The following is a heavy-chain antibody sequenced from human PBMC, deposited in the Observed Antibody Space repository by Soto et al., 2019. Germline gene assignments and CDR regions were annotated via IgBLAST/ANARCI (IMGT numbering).Heavy chain of an antibody. D-gene: IGHD3-10*01. CDR1: GGSFSGYY. CDR2: INHSGST. J-gene: IGHJ4*02. CDR3: ARGPTMVRGVIIKYYFDY. V-gene: IGHV4-34*01. Sequence: SETLSLTCAVYGGSFSGYYWSWIRQPPGKGLEWIGEINHSGSTNYNPSLKSRVTISEDTSKNQFSLKLSSVTAADTAVYYCARGPTMVRGVIIKYYFDYWGQGTLVTVSS.